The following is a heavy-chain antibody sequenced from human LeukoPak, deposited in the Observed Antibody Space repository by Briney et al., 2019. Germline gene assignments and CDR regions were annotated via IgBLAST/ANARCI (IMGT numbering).Heavy chain of an antibody. J-gene: IGHJ4*02. CDR2: ISGSGGST. CDR1: GFTFSSYA. CDR3: AKLSDLGELSYIDY. D-gene: IGHD3-16*02. Sequence: GGSLRLSRAASGFTFSSYAMSWVRQAPGKGLEWVSAISGSGGSTYYADSVKGRFTISRDNSKNTLYLQMNSLRAEDTAVYYCAKLSDLGELSYIDYWGQGTLVTVSS. V-gene: IGHV3-23*01.